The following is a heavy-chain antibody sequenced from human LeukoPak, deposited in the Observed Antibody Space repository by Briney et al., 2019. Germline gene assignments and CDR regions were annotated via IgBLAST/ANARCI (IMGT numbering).Heavy chain of an antibody. D-gene: IGHD3-9*01. CDR2: IIPSFGTS. J-gene: IGHJ5*02. CDR1: GYTFTDYY. V-gene: IGHV1-69*13. Sequence: GASVKVSCKASGYTFTDYYIHWVRQAPGQGLEWMGGIIPSFGTSNYAQKFQGRVTITADESTSTVYMELNSLRSEDTAVYYCARPRSYDILTGQPHNWFDRWGQGSLVTVSS. CDR3: ARPRSYDILTGQPHNWFDR.